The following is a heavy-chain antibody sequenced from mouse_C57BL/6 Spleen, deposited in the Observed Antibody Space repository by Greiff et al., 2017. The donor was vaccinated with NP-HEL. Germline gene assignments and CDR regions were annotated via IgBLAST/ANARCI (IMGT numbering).Heavy chain of an antibody. CDR1: GYTFTSYW. D-gene: IGHD2-14*01. J-gene: IGHJ3*01. Sequence: QVQLQQPGAELVMPGASVKLSCKASGYTFTSYWMHWVKQRPGQGLEWIGEIDPSDSYTNYNQKFKGKSTLTVDKSSSTAYMQLSSLTSEDSAVDYWARNEYDEGPWGQGTLVTVSA. V-gene: IGHV1-69*01. CDR2: IDPSDSYT. CDR3: ARNEYDEGP.